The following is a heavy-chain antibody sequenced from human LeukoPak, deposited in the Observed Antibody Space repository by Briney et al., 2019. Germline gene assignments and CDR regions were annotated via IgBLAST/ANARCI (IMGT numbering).Heavy chain of an antibody. J-gene: IGHJ4*02. V-gene: IGHV3-74*01. CDR1: GFAFSSYW. CDR3: AREGGYIAARPDY. Sequence: GSMRLSCAASGFAFSSYWMHWVRQAPGKGLGWVSRINSDGSSTSYADSVKGRFTISRDNAKNTLYLQMNSLRAEDTAVYYCAREGGYIAARPDYWGQGTLVTVSS. D-gene: IGHD6-6*01. CDR2: INSDGSST.